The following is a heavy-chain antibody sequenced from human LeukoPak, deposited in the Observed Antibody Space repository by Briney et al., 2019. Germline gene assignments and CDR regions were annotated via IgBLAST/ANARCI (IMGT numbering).Heavy chain of an antibody. D-gene: IGHD1-14*01. CDR3: ARGKAGIDTNWYFDL. Sequence: TGGSLRLSCAASGFTFGSYWMNWVRQAPGKGLEWVANINQAGTEKYYVDSVKGRLTISRDNAKNTLYLQMNSLRAADTAVYYCARGKAGIDTNWYFDLWGRGTLVTVSS. CDR2: INQAGTEK. CDR1: GFTFGSYW. J-gene: IGHJ2*01. V-gene: IGHV3-7*02.